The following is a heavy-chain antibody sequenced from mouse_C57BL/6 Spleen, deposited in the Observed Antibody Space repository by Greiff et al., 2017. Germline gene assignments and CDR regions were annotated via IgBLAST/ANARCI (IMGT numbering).Heavy chain of an antibody. Sequence: QVQLKESGAELVRPGASVKLSCKASGYTFTDYYINWVKQRPGQGLEWIARIYPGSGNTYYNEKFKGKATLTAEKSSSTAYMQLSSLTSEDSAVYYCARGTYYDYDPWFAYWGQGTLVTVSA. CDR2: IYPGSGNT. V-gene: IGHV1-76*01. D-gene: IGHD2-4*01. CDR3: ARGTYYDYDPWFAY. CDR1: GYTFTDYY. J-gene: IGHJ3*01.